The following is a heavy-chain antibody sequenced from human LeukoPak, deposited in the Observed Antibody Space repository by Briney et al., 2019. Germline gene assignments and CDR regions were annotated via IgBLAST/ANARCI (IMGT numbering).Heavy chain of an antibody. Sequence: SVKVSCKASGGTFTSYAISWVRQAPGQGLEWMGGIIPIFGTANYAQKFQGRVTITADESTSTAYMELSSLRSEDTAVYYCARSQGYSYQGGFDYWGQGTLVTVSS. CDR1: GGTFTSYA. D-gene: IGHD5-18*01. J-gene: IGHJ4*02. CDR2: IIPIFGTA. V-gene: IGHV1-69*13. CDR3: ARSQGYSYQGGFDY.